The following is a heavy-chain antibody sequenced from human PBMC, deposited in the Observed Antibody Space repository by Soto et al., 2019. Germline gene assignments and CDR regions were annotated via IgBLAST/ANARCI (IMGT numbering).Heavy chain of an antibody. Sequence: GGSLRLSCAASGFTFSSYGMHWVRQAPGKGLEWVAVIWYDGSNKYYADSVKGRFTISRDNSKNTLYLQMNSLRAEDTAVYYCARDRLGYCSGGSCFTMDVWGKGTTVTVSS. CDR2: IWYDGSNK. CDR3: ARDRLGYCSGGSCFTMDV. D-gene: IGHD2-15*01. V-gene: IGHV3-33*01. CDR1: GFTFSSYG. J-gene: IGHJ6*03.